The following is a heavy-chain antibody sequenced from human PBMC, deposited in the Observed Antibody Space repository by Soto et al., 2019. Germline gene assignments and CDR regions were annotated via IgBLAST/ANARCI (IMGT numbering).Heavy chain of an antibody. Sequence: KASETLSLTCTVSGGSISVDHWNWIRHPPGKGLEWIAYVSSSGSTKYNPSLKSRVTISIDTTKNQFSLRLSSVTAADTAVYYCASGSYDSRGYSEAFDIWGQGTKVTVSS. V-gene: IGHV4-59*01. CDR2: VSSSGST. D-gene: IGHD3-22*01. J-gene: IGHJ3*02. CDR3: ASGSYDSRGYSEAFDI. CDR1: GGSISVDH.